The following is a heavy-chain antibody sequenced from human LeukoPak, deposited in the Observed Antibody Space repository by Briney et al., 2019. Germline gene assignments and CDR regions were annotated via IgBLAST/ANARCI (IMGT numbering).Heavy chain of an antibody. J-gene: IGHJ2*01. V-gene: IGHV1-24*01. CDR2: FDPEDGET. CDR1: GHTLTELS. Sequence: ASVKVSCKVSGHTLTELSMHWVRQAPGKGLEWMRGFDPEDGETIYAQKFQGRVTMTEDTSTDTAYMELSSLRSEDTAVYYCARRSHGDYASCWYFDLWGRGTLVTVSS. CDR3: ARRSHGDYASCWYFDL. D-gene: IGHD4-17*01.